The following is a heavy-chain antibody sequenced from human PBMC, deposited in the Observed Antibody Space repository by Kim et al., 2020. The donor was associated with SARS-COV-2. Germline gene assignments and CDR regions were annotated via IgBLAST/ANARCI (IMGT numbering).Heavy chain of an antibody. V-gene: IGHV3-11*06. CDR2: ISSSSSYT. D-gene: IGHD4-17*01. CDR1: GFTFSDYY. CDR3: ARPRTTVTTYYFDY. Sequence: GGSLRLSCAASGFTFSDYYMSWIRQAPGKGLEWVSYISSSSSYTNYADSVKGRFTISRDNAKNSLYLQMNSLRAEDTAVYYCARPRTTVTTYYFDYWGQGTLVTVSS. J-gene: IGHJ4*02.